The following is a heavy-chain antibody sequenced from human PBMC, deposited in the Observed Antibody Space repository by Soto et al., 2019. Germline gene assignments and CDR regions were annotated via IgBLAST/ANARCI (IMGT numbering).Heavy chain of an antibody. D-gene: IGHD3-22*01. J-gene: IGHJ5*02. CDR2: ISWNSGDV. CDR3: AEAPNVVTHWFDP. V-gene: IGHV3-9*01. Sequence: EVQLVESGGGLVQPGRSLRLSCAASGFMFDDFAMHWVRQAPGKGLEWVSGISWNSGDVAYADSVKGRFTLSRDNAKHSVYLHLNSLRPEDTALYYCAEAPNVVTHWFDPWGQGTLVTVSS. CDR1: GFMFDDFA.